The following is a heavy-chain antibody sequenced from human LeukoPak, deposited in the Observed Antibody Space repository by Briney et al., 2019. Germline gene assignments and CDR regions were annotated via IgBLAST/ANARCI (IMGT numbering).Heavy chain of an antibody. J-gene: IGHJ4*02. CDR3: ARLDPYGGNLDY. CDR2: IYYSGST. Sequence: SETLSLTCTVSGGSISSSSYYWGWIRQPPGKGLEWIGSIYYSGSTYYNPSLKSRVTISVDTSKNQFSLKLSSVTAADTAVYYCARLDPYGGNLDYWGQGTLVTVSS. D-gene: IGHD4-23*01. V-gene: IGHV4-39*01. CDR1: GGSISSSSYY.